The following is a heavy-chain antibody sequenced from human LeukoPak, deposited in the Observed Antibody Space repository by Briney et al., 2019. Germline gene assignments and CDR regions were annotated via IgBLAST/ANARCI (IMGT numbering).Heavy chain of an antibody. D-gene: IGHD1-26*01. Sequence: GGSLRLSCAASGFTFDDYAMHWVRQAPGKGLEWVSLISWDGGSTYYADSVKGRFTISRDNSKNSLYLQMNSLRAEDTALYYCAKDSGSYREWDAFDIWGKGTTVTVSS. V-gene: IGHV3-43D*03. CDR1: GFTFDDYA. CDR2: ISWDGGST. CDR3: AKDSGSYREWDAFDI. J-gene: IGHJ3*02.